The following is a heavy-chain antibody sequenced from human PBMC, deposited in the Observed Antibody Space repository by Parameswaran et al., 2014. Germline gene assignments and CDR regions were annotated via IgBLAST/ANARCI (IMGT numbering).Heavy chain of an antibody. CDR2: ISGSGGTT. CDR1: SNA. V-gene: IGHV3-23*01. J-gene: IGHJ2*01. D-gene: IGHD3-22*01. Sequence: SNARGCGQDARERGWEWVSGISGSGGTTHYADSVKGRFTISRDNSKNTLYMQMNNVRAEDTAVYHCAKSFYCDSSGLVRYFDLWGRGTLVTVSS. CDR3: AKSFYCDSSGLVRYFDL.